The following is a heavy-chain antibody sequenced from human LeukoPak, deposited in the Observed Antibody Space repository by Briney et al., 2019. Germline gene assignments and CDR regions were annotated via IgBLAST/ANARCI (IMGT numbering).Heavy chain of an antibody. Sequence: GGCLRLSCAASGFTSCNAWMSWVSQAPGKRVGWVGRIKSKTDGGTTDYAAPVKGRFTISRGDSKNTLYLQMNSLKTECSAVYYCTESSGWFLGKIDYWGQGTLVTVSS. CDR2: IKSKTDGGTT. CDR3: TESSGWFLGKIDY. D-gene: IGHD6-19*01. V-gene: IGHV3-15*01. J-gene: IGHJ4*02. CDR1: GFTSCNAW.